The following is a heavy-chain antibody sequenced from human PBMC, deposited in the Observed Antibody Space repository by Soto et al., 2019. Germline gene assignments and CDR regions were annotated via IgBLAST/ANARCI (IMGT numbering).Heavy chain of an antibody. V-gene: IGHV5-51*01. CDR3: ARSFTMVRGVITTLHGMDV. D-gene: IGHD3-10*01. J-gene: IGHJ6*01. CDR2: IYPCDSDT. Sequence: PGESLKISCKGSGYSFTSYWIGWVRQMPGKGLEWMGIIYPCDSDTRYSPSFQGQVTISADKSISTAYLQWSSLKASDTAMYYCARSFTMVRGVITTLHGMDVWGQGTTVTVSS. CDR1: GYSFTSYW.